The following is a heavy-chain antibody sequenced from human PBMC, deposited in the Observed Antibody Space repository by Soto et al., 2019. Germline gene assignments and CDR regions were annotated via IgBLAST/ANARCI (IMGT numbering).Heavy chain of an antibody. D-gene: IGHD3-16*01. J-gene: IGHJ4*02. Sequence: QVSESGGGSGQPGGSLRLSCTVSGLTFRSFAMSWVRQAPGKGLEWVSTISGSGAGTYYADSVKGRFTISRDNSKNTLYLQMNSLRVEDRVVYDGAKNKGLRLENCCLDYCVQGTRVTVA. V-gene: IGHV3-23*01. CDR3: AKNKGLRLENCCLDY. CDR1: GLTFRSFA. CDR2: ISGSGAGT.